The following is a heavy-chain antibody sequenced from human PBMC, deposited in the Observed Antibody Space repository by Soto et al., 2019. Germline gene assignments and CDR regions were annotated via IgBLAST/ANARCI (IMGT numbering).Heavy chain of an antibody. D-gene: IGHD6-13*01. CDR1: GFTFNNYA. V-gene: IGHV3-23*01. CDR3: ASPKVTSSWSSDY. CDR2: IGGTSEDT. Sequence: GGSLRLSCAASGFTFNNYAMTWVRQAPGKGLEWVSAIGGTSEDTFYADSVKGRFTISRDNSKNTLYLQMNSLRAEDTAGDYCASPKVTSSWSSDYWGQGTLVTVSS. J-gene: IGHJ4*02.